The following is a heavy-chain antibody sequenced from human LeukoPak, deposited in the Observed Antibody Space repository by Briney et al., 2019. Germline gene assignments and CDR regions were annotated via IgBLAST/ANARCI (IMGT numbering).Heavy chain of an antibody. Sequence: GGSLRLSCAASGFTFSSYAMSWVRQAPGKGLEWVSATSGSGDGTFYADSVKGRFTIPRDNSKNTLYLQMNSLRAEDTAIYYCAKLRDFFDSSGQFDYWGQGTLVTVSS. CDR3: AKLRDFFDSSGQFDY. CDR2: TSGSGDGT. D-gene: IGHD3-22*01. CDR1: GFTFSSYA. V-gene: IGHV3-23*01. J-gene: IGHJ4*02.